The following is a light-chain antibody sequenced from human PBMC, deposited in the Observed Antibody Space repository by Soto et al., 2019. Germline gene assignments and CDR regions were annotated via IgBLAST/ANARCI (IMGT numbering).Light chain of an antibody. CDR2: AAS. Sequence: DIQFTQSPSFLSSSVVERFTITCRASQGISSNLAWYQQKPGKAPKLLIYAASTLQSGVPSRFSGSGSGTEFTLTISSLQPEDFATYYCQQFNSYPITFGQGTRLEIK. J-gene: IGKJ5*01. CDR1: QGISSN. CDR3: QQFNSYPIT. V-gene: IGKV1-9*01.